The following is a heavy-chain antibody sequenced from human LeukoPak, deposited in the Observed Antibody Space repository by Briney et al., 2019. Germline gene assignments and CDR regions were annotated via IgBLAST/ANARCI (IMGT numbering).Heavy chain of an antibody. V-gene: IGHV3-30*04. CDR3: ARVFGRLLVSFDI. CDR2: ISFDGSNK. Sequence: PGGSLRLSCAVSGFTLSSYAMHWVRQAPGKGLEWVAVISFDGSNKSYADSVKGRLTSCRDNAKNTLYLQMNSLRGEDTAVYYCARVFGRLLVSFDIWGQGTMVTVSS. CDR1: GFTLSSYA. J-gene: IGHJ3*02. D-gene: IGHD2-8*01.